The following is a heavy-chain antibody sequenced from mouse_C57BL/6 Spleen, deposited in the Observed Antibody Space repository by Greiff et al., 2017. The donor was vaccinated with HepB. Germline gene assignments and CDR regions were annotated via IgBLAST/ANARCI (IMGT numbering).Heavy chain of an antibody. Sequence: QVQLQQPGAELVRPGSSVKLSCKASGYTFTSYWMHWVKQRPIQGLEWIGNIDPSDSETHYNQKFKDKATLTVDKSSSTAYMQRSSLTSEDSAVYYCARGGHYYGSSYNYFDYWGQGTTLTVSS. V-gene: IGHV1-52*01. CDR1: GYTFTSYW. J-gene: IGHJ2*01. D-gene: IGHD1-1*01. CDR3: ARGGHYYGSSYNYFDY. CDR2: IDPSDSET.